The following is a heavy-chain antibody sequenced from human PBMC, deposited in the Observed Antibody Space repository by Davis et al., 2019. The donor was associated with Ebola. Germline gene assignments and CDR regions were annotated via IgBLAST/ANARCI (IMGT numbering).Heavy chain of an antibody. CDR3: AKDKEGDGYNFDY. CDR2: ISWNSGSI. Sequence: PGGSLRLSCAASGFTFDDYAMHWVRQAPGKGLEWVSGISWNSGSIGYADSVKGRFTISRDNAKNSLYLQMNSLRAEDTALYYCAKDKEGDGYNFDYWGQGTLVTVSS. CDR1: GFTFDDYA. V-gene: IGHV3-9*01. D-gene: IGHD5-24*01. J-gene: IGHJ4*02.